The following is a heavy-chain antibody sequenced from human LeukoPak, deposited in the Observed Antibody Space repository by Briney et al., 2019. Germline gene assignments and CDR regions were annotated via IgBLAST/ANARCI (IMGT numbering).Heavy chain of an antibody. CDR3: AIGAAAGNFDY. D-gene: IGHD6-13*01. CDR1: GYTFTSYA. J-gene: IGHJ4*02. Sequence: ASVKVFCKASGYTFTSYAMHWVRQAPGQRLEWMGWINAGNGNTKYSQKFQGRVTITRDTSASTAYMELSSLRSEDTAVYYCAIGAAAGNFDYWGQGTLVTVYS. CDR2: INAGNGNT. V-gene: IGHV1-3*01.